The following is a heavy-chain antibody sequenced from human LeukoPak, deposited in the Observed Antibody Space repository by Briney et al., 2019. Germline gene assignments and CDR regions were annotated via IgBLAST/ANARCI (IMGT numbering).Heavy chain of an antibody. CDR1: GGSISSSSYY. CDR3: ARPNSGYYFQDAFDI. J-gene: IGHJ3*02. Sequence: SETLSLTCTVSGGSISSSSYYWGWIRQPPGKGLEWIGSIYYSGSTYYNPSLKSRVTISVDTSKNQFSLKLSSVTAADTAVYYCARPNSGYYFQDAFDIWGQGTMVTVSS. V-gene: IGHV4-39*01. D-gene: IGHD3-22*01. CDR2: IYYSGST.